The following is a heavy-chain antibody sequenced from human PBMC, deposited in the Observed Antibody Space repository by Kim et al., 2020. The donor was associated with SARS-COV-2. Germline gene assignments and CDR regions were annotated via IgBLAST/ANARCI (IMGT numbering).Heavy chain of an antibody. CDR3: AREDIVATAFDY. J-gene: IGHJ4*02. D-gene: IGHD5-12*01. Sequence: DYAVSVKSRITINPATSKNQFSLQLNSVPPEDTAVYYCAREDIVATAFDYWGQGTLVTVSS. V-gene: IGHV6-1*01.